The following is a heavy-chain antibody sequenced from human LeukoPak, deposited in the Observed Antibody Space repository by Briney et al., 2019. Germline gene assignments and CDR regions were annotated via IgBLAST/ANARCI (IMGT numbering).Heavy chain of an antibody. CDR2: IYDSGST. D-gene: IGHD3-22*01. J-gene: IGHJ4*02. CDR3: ARQSISGSSLSYFDY. V-gene: IGHV4-59*01. CDR1: GGSISSYY. Sequence: SETLSLTCTVSGGSISSYYWSWIRSPPGKGLEWIGNIYDSGSTNYNPSLKSRLTISVDTSKNQCSLKLSSVTAADTAVYYCARQSISGSSLSYFDYWGQGTLVNVSS.